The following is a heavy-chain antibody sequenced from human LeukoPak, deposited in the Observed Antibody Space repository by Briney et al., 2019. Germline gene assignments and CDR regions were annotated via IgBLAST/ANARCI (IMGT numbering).Heavy chain of an antibody. CDR3: ARGRVGYSSGWYDY. V-gene: IGHV3-21*01. Sequence: PGGSLRLSCAASGFSFSTYTMNWVRQAPGKGLEWVSSITSTGIYIYYADSVKGRFTISRDNTKNSLYLQMNSLRAEDTAVYYCARGRVGYSSGWYDYWGQGTLVTASS. CDR2: ITSTGIYI. CDR1: GFSFSTYT. D-gene: IGHD6-19*01. J-gene: IGHJ4*02.